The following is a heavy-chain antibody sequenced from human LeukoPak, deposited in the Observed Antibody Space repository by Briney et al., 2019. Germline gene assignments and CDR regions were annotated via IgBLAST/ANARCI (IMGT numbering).Heavy chain of an antibody. Sequence: SQTLSLTCAISGDSVSSNSAAWNWIRQSPSRGLEWLGRAYYRSKWYNDYAVSVKSRITINPDTSKNQFSLQLNSVTPEDTAVYYCASRVYSSSWYSDYWGQGTLVTVSS. D-gene: IGHD6-13*01. J-gene: IGHJ4*02. CDR1: GDSVSSNSAA. CDR3: ASRVYSSSWYSDY. CDR2: AYYRSKWYN. V-gene: IGHV6-1*01.